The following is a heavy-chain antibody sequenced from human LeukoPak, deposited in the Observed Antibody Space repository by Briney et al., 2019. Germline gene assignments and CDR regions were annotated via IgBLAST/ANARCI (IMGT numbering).Heavy chain of an antibody. CDR1: GFTFNNYG. V-gene: IGHV3-30*12. Sequence: PGGSLRLSCAASGFTFNNYGMHWVRQAPGKGLEWVAFVYYHGNTKYYADSVKGRFTISRDNANNSLYLQMNSLRAEDAAVYYCARVDYLYGGSIDYWGQGTLVSVSS. J-gene: IGHJ4*02. CDR3: ARVDYLYGGSIDY. CDR2: VYYHGNTK. D-gene: IGHD4/OR15-4a*01.